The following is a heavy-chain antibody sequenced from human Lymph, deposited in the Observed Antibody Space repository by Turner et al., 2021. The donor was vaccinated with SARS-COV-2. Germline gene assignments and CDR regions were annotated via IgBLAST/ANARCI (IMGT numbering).Heavy chain of an antibody. Sequence: QVQLVQSGAEVKKPGASVKVSCKASGYTFTSYDINWVRQATGQGREWMGWMNPNSGYTGYAQKFQGRVTMTRNTSISTAYMELNSLTSDDTAVYYCAKGDGYPPHGLLDPWGQGTLVTVSS. CDR1: GYTFTSYD. J-gene: IGHJ5*02. V-gene: IGHV1-8*01. CDR3: AKGDGYPPHGLLDP. D-gene: IGHD6-25*01. CDR2: MNPNSGYT.